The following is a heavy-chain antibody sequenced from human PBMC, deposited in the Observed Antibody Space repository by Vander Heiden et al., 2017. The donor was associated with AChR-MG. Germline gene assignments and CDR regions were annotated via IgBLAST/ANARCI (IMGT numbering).Heavy chain of an antibody. CDR1: GFTFDASA. J-gene: IGHJ5*02. CDR2: ISWKSGSI. V-gene: IGHV3-9*01. D-gene: IGHD4-4*01. Sequence: EVQLVESGGGLVQPGRSLRLSCAASGFTFDASAMHWVRQAPGKSLEWVSGISWKSGSIGYADSVKGRFTISRDNAKNSLYLQMNSLRAEDTALYYCASLPTVTPGTTPGSNWFDPWGQGTLVTVSS. CDR3: ASLPTVTPGTTPGSNWFDP.